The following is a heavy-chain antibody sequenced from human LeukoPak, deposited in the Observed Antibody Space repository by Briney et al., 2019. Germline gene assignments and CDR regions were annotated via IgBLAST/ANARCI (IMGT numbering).Heavy chain of an antibody. D-gene: IGHD6-19*01. CDR3: ARNSGWFRFDY. CDR2: IKEDGSDK. J-gene: IGHJ4*02. Sequence: GGSLRLSCAASGFTFSNYWMDWVRQSPGKGLEWVANIKEDGSDKYYVDSVKGRFTISRDNAKNSLYLQTNSLRAEDTAVYYCARNSGWFRFDYWGQGTLVTVSS. CDR1: GFTFSNYW. V-gene: IGHV3-7*03.